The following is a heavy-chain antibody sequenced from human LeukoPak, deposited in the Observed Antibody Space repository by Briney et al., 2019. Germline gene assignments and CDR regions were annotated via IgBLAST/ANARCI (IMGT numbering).Heavy chain of an antibody. J-gene: IGHJ4*02. CDR3: VRVGYYFASGSFYHGLDY. CDR1: GFTVSDNY. CDR2: IHGGGGS. Sequence: GGSLRLSCAASGFTVSDNYINWVHQAPGKRLEWVSAIHGGGGSYYADSVKGRFTISRDNSQNTVYLQMNRLRAEDTAVYYCVRVGYYFASGSFYHGLDYWGQGTLVTVSS. V-gene: IGHV3-53*01. D-gene: IGHD3-10*01.